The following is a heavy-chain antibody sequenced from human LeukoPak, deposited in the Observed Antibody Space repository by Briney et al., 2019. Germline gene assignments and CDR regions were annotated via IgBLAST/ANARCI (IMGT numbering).Heavy chain of an antibody. CDR3: AKGEGGVVRGVITTYYYGLDV. CDR1: GFTFTNYA. Sequence: AGGSLRLSCAASGFTFTNYALSWVRQAPGKGLEWVSAISGSGGSTYYADSVKGRFTISRDTSKNTLYLQMNSLRAEDTAVYYCAKGEGGVVRGVITTYYYGLDVWGQGTTVTVSS. V-gene: IGHV3-23*01. CDR2: ISGSGGST. J-gene: IGHJ6*02. D-gene: IGHD3-10*01.